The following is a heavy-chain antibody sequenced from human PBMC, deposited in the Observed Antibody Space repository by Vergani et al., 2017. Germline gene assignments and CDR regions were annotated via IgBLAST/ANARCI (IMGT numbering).Heavy chain of an antibody. D-gene: IGHD3-10*01. CDR2: INHSGST. CDR3: ARDRGDPQVLDY. CDR1: GGSFSGYY. J-gene: IGHJ4*02. V-gene: IGHV4-34*01. Sequence: QVQLQQWGAGLLKPSETLSLTCAVYGGSFSGYYWSWIRQPPGKGLEWIGEINHSGSTNYNPSLKSRVTISVDTSKNQFSLKLSSVTAADTAVYYCARDRGDPQVLDYWGQGTLVTVSS.